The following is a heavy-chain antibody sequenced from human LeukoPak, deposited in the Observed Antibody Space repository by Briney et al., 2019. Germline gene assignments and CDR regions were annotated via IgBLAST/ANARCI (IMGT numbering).Heavy chain of an antibody. CDR3: ATATSYDFWSGYYLGLYGMDV. CDR2: FDPEDGET. V-gene: IGHV1-24*01. D-gene: IGHD3-3*01. Sequence: ASVKVSCKVSGYTLTELSMHWVRQAPGKGLEWMGGFDPEDGETIYAQKFQGRVTMTEDTSTDTAYMELSSLRSEDTAVYYCATATSYDFWSGYYLGLYGMDVWAKGPRSPSP. CDR1: GYTLTELS. J-gene: IGHJ6*02.